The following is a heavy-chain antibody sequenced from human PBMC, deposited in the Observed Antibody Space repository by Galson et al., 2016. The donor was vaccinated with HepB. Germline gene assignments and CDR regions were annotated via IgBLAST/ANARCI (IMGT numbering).Heavy chain of an antibody. J-gene: IGHJ4*02. D-gene: IGHD5-18*01. CDR1: GYIFRSYG. CDR2: ISGHNSDL. CDR3: ARGVHTGVSGPQLDS. V-gene: IGHV1-18*01. Sequence: SVKVSCTASGYIFRSYGIHWVRQATGQGPEWMGWISGHNSDLEVGQQFQGRVTVTADISTSTAYLDLRSLRSDDSAVYYCARGVHTGVSGPQLDSWGQGTVVTVSS.